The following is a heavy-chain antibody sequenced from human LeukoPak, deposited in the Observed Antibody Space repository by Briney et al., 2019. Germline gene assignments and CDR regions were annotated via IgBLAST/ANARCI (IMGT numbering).Heavy chain of an antibody. V-gene: IGHV3-30*18. CDR1: GFSFGSSD. J-gene: IGHJ4*02. CDR2: ISYDGSDK. Sequence: LRLSCAASGFSFGSSDIHWVRQAPDKGLEWVVFISYDGSDKYYADSVKGRFTVSRDNSKHTLYLQMNSLRAEDTAVYYCAKDRGWCFEYWGQGTVVTVSS. CDR3: AKDRGWCFEY. D-gene: IGHD6-19*01.